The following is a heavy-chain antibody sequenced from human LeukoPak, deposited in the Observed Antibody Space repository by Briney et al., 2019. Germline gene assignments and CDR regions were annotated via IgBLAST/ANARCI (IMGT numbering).Heavy chain of an antibody. CDR1: GYTFTGYY. J-gene: IGHJ5*02. CDR3: ARDKGRQQLANWYDP. D-gene: IGHD6-13*01. Sequence: ASVKVSCKASGYTFTGYYMHWVRQAPGQGLEWMGWINPNSGGTNYAQKFQGRVTMTRDTSISTAYMELSRLRSDDTAVYYCARDKGRQQLANWYDPWGQGTLVTVSS. CDR2: INPNSGGT. V-gene: IGHV1-2*02.